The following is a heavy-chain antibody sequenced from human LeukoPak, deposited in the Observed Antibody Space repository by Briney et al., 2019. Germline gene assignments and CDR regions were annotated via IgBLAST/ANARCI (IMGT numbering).Heavy chain of an antibody. V-gene: IGHV1-46*01. CDR3: VCGSGGYFDY. CDR2: INPSGGST. Sequence: GASVKVSCKASGYTFTSYYMHWVRQAPGQGLEWMGIINPSGGSTSYAQKFQGRVTMNRDTSTSTVYMELSSLRSEDTAVYYCVCGSGGYFDYWGQGTLVTVSS. D-gene: IGHD3-16*01. J-gene: IGHJ4*02. CDR1: GYTFTSYY.